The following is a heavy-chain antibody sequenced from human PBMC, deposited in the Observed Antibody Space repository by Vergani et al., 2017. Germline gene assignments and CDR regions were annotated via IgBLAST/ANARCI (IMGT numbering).Heavy chain of an antibody. CDR3: ASATAGFITYVQSTFFDY. CDR2: INTNTGNP. V-gene: IGHV7-4-1*02. D-gene: IGHD3-10*01. Sequence: QVQLVQSGAEVKKPGSSVKVSCKASGGTFSSYAISWVRQAPGQGLEWMGWINTNTGNPTYAQGFTGRFVFSLDTSVSTAYLQISSLKAEDTAVYYCASATAGFITYVQSTFFDYWGQGTLVTVSS. CDR1: GGTFSSYA. J-gene: IGHJ4*02.